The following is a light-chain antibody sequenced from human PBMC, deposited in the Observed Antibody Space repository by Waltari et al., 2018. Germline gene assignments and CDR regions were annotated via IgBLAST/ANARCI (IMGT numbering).Light chain of an antibody. CDR1: QSVGRA. Sequence: EIVLTQSPGTLALSPGERATLPCRASQSVGRALAWYQQKPGQAPRLLIYDASSRATGIPDRCSGIGSGTDFSLTISRVEPEDFAVYYCQMYVRLPVTFGQGTKVEVK. J-gene: IGKJ1*01. CDR2: DAS. CDR3: QMYVRLPVT. V-gene: IGKV3-20*01.